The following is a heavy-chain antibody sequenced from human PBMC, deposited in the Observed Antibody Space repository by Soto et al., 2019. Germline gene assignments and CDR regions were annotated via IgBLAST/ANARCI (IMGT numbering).Heavy chain of an antibody. V-gene: IGHV4-30-2*01. CDR2: IYHSGTT. CDR1: GGSISSGGYS. J-gene: IGHJ4*02. D-gene: IGHD3-22*01. Sequence: QLQLQESGSGLVKPSQTLSLTCAVSGGSISSGGYSWSWIRQPPGKGLEWIGYIYHSGTTYYNPSLKSRVTISIDTSKNQFSLKLSSVTAADAAMYYCARGHDSGDCWGQGTLVTVSS. CDR3: ARGHDSGDC.